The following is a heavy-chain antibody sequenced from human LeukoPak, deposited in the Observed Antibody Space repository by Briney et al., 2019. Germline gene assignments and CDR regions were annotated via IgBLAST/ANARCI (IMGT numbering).Heavy chain of an antibody. D-gene: IGHD6-13*01. CDR1: GGTFSSYT. CDR2: INTNTGNP. Sequence: GASVKVSCKASGGTFSSYTISWVRQAPGQGLEWMGWINTNTGNPTYAQGFTGRFVFSLDTSVSTAYLQISSLKAEDTAVYYCATVPGIAAADHYFDYWGQGTLVTVSS. CDR3: ATVPGIAAADHYFDY. V-gene: IGHV7-4-1*02. J-gene: IGHJ4*02.